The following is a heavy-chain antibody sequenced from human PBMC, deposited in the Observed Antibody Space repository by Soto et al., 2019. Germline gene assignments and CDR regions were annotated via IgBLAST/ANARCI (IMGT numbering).Heavy chain of an antibody. D-gene: IGHD2-15*01. CDR1: GYSFTGYF. CDR2: INPNSGGR. Sequence: GASVKVSCKVSGYSFTGYFMHWVRQAPGQGLEWMGWINPNSGGRNFAQKFQGRVTLTRDTSISTAYLELSGLTSDDTAFYYCARGRQPITQGNGGSCYSNFHYWGQGTLVTVSS. J-gene: IGHJ4*02. CDR3: ARGRQPITQGNGGSCYSNFHY. V-gene: IGHV1-2*02.